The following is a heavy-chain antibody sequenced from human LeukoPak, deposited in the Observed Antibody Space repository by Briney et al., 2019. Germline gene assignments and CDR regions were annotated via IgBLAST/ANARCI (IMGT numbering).Heavy chain of an antibody. D-gene: IGHD5-12*01. CDR3: ARAVGYSGYGVDY. CDR2: IYYSGST. V-gene: IGHV4-31*03. Sequence: SETLSLTCTVSGGSICSGGYYRSWIRQHPGKGLEWIGYIYYSGSTYYNPSLKSRVTISVDTSKNQFSLKLSSVTAADTAVYYCARAVGYSGYGVDYWGQGTLATVSS. CDR1: GGSICSGGYY. J-gene: IGHJ4*02.